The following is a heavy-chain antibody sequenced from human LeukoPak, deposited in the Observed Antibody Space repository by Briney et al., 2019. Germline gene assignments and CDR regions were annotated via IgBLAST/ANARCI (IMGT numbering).Heavy chain of an antibody. CDR2: IIPIFGTA. Sequence: GSSVKVSCKASGGTFSSYAISWVRQAPGQGLEWMGRIIPIFGTANYAQKFQGRVTITTDESTSTAYMELSSLRSEDTAVYYCASPTRFLEWLLYYWGQGTLVTVSS. J-gene: IGHJ4*02. D-gene: IGHD3-3*01. CDR3: ASPTRFLEWLLYY. CDR1: GGTFSSYA. V-gene: IGHV1-69*05.